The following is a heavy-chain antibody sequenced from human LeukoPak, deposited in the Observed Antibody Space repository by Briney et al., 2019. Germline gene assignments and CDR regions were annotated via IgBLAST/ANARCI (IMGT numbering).Heavy chain of an antibody. V-gene: IGHV3-23*01. D-gene: IGHD6-19*01. CDR2: ISGSGANT. CDR3: ARVHPGYSSGLYYFDY. Sequence: TGGSLRLSCAASGFTFSSSAMSWVRQAPGKGLEWVSTISGSGANTYYAGSVKGRFTISRDNSKNTLYLQMNSLRAEDTAVYYCARVHPGYSSGLYYFDYWGQGTLVTVSS. J-gene: IGHJ4*02. CDR1: GFTFSSSA.